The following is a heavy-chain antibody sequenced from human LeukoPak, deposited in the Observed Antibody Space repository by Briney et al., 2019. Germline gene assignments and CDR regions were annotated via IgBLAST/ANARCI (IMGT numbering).Heavy chain of an antibody. CDR1: GYTFTGYY. CDR3: ARDHSAAAGPYYYYYGMDV. CDR2: INPNSGGT. Sequence: ASVKVSCKASGYTFTGYYMHWVRQAPGQGLEWMGWINPNSGGTNYAQKFQGRVTMTRDTSISTAYMELSRLRSDDTAVYYCARDHSAAAGPYYYYYGMDVWGQGTTVTVSS. J-gene: IGHJ6*02. V-gene: IGHV1-2*02. D-gene: IGHD6-13*01.